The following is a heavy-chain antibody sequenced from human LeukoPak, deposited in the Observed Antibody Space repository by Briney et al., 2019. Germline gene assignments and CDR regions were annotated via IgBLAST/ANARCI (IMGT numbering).Heavy chain of an antibody. D-gene: IGHD3-10*01. CDR2: ISSSSSYI. J-gene: IGHJ4*02. V-gene: IGHV3-21*01. Sequence: GGSLRLSCAASGFTFSSYSMNWVRQAPGKGLEWVSSISSSSSYIYYADSVKGRFTISRDNAKNSLYPQMNSLRAEDTAVYYCAREDYYGSGSYYLPRSFDYWGQGTLVTVSS. CDR3: AREDYYGSGSYYLPRSFDY. CDR1: GFTFSSYS.